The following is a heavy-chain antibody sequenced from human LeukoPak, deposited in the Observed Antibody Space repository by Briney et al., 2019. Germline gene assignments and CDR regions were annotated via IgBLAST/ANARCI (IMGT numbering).Heavy chain of an antibody. CDR3: ARGVGSGYTDD. Sequence: KSSETLSLTCTVSGGSISSSSYYWGWIRQPPGKGLEWIGYIYNSGSTNYNPSLKSRVTISVDTSKSQFSLKLTSVTAADTAVYYCARGVGSGYTDDWGQGTLVTVSS. J-gene: IGHJ4*02. V-gene: IGHV4-61*05. CDR1: GGSISSSSYY. CDR2: IYNSGST. D-gene: IGHD3-22*01.